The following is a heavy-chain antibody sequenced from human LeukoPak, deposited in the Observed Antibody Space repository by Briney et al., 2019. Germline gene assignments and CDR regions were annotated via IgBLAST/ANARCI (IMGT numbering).Heavy chain of an antibody. CDR3: ARQGYSGYEWDFYFDY. D-gene: IGHD5-12*01. V-gene: IGHV3-7*01. J-gene: IGHJ4*02. CDR2: IKQDGSEK. Sequence: PGGSLRLSCAASGFTFSSYWMSWVRQAPGKGLEWVANIKQDGSEKYYVDSVKGRFTISRDNAKNSLYLQMNSLRAEDTAVYYCARQGYSGYEWDFYFDYWGQGTLVTVSS. CDR1: GFTFSSYW.